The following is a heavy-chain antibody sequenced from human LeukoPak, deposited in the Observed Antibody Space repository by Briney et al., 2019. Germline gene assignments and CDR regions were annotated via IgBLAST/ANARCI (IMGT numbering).Heavy chain of an antibody. CDR2: INAGNGNT. J-gene: IGHJ4*02. Sequence: ASVKVSCKASGYTFTSYAMHWVRQAPGQRLEWMGWINAGNGNTKYSQKFQGRVTITRDTSASTAYMELSSLRSEDTAVYYCARVDTVTTDFDYWGQGTLVTVSS. CDR1: GYTFTSYA. CDR3: ARVDTVTTDFDY. V-gene: IGHV1-3*01. D-gene: IGHD4-17*01.